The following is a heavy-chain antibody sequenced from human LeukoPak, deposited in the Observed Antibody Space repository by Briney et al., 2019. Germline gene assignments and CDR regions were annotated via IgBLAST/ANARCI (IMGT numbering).Heavy chain of an antibody. CDR1: GGSFSGYN. CDR3: ARNAGDQDS. V-gene: IGHV4-34*01. D-gene: IGHD2-2*01. Sequence: SETLSLTCAVFGGSFSGYNWSWIRQPPGKGMEWIGEINHSGSANYTPSLKSRVTISVDTSKNQFSLKLSSVTAADTAVYYCARNAGDQDSWGQGTLVTVSS. J-gene: IGHJ4*02. CDR2: INHSGSA.